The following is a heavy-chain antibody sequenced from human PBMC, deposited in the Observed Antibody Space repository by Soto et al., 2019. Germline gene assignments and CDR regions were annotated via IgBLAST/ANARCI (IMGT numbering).Heavy chain of an antibody. V-gene: IGHV1-18*04. D-gene: IGHD5-18*01. CDR3: ARDPPRRYNSGQGLDY. J-gene: IGHJ4*02. CDR2: ISTYYDNT. CDR1: GYTFTSYG. Sequence: GASVKVSCKASGYTFTSYGISWVRQAPGQGLEWMGWISTYYDNTNYAQNLRGRVTMTTDTSTSTAYMELRSLRSDDTAVYYCARDPPRRYNSGQGLDYWGQGTLVTVSS.